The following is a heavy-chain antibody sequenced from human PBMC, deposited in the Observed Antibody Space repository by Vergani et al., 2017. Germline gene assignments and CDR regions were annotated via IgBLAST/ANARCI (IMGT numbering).Heavy chain of an antibody. V-gene: IGHV4-34*01. CDR1: GGSFSGYY. CDR2: INHSGST. D-gene: IGHD3-10*01. J-gene: IGHJ5*02. Sequence: QVQLQQWGAGLLKPSETLSLTCAVYGGSFSGYYWSWIRQPPGKGLEWIGEINHSGSTNFNPSLKSRVTISVETSKNQFSLKLSSVTAEDTAVYYCAREGLYGSGSYYIVYNWFDPWGQGTLVTVSS. CDR3: AREGLYGSGSYYIVYNWFDP.